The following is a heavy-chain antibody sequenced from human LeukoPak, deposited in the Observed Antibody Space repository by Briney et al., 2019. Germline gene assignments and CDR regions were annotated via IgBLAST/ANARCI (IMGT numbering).Heavy chain of an antibody. CDR2: VSGSGGST. CDR3: AKEGLVVYVEYYFDY. CDR1: GFTFSSYA. V-gene: IGHV3-23*01. Sequence: GGSLRLSCAASGFTFSSYAMSWVRQAPGKGLEWVSAVSGSGGSTYYADSVKGRFTISRDNSKNTLYLQMNSLRAEDTAVYYCAKEGLVVYVEYYFDYWGQGTLVTVPS. J-gene: IGHJ4*02. D-gene: IGHD2-8*02.